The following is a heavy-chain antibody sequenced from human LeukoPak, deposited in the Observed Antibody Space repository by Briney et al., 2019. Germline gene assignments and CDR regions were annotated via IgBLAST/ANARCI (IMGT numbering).Heavy chain of an antibody. CDR2: INHSGSN. Sequence: SETLSLTCAVYGGSFSGYYWSWIRQPPGKGLEWIGEINHSGSNNYNPSLKSRVTISVDTSKNQFSLKLSSVTAADTAVYYCARISRMIGDAFDIWGQGTMVTVSS. CDR1: GGSFSGYY. J-gene: IGHJ3*02. CDR3: ARISRMIGDAFDI. V-gene: IGHV4-34*01. D-gene: IGHD3-22*01.